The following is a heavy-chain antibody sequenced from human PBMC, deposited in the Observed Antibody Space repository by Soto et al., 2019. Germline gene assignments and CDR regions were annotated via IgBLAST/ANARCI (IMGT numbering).Heavy chain of an antibody. CDR1: GGSFSGYY. J-gene: IGHJ4*02. V-gene: IGHV4-34*01. CDR2: INHSGST. CDR3: ARPPNRDYDFWRGYSGY. Sequence: QVQLQQWGAGLLKPSETLSLTCAVYGGSFSGYYWSWIRQPPGKGLEWIGEINHSGSTNYNPSLKSRVTISVDTYKHPFSLKLSSVTAADTAVYCCARPPNRDYDFWRGYSGYWGQGTPVTVSS. D-gene: IGHD3-3*01.